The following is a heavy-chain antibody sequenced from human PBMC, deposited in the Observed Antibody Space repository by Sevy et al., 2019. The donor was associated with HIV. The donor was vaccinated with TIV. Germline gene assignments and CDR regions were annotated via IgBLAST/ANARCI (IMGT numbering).Heavy chain of an antibody. CDR2: INTSGST. D-gene: IGHD7-27*01. V-gene: IGHV4-4*07. CDR3: ARSNWVTATNGFSKSYYFDY. Sequence: SETLSLTCTVSGDSVTSYFWAWIRQPAGKGLEWIGRINTSGSTNYNPSLKSRVTMSVDTSKGQFSLKVTSLTAADTAIYFCARSNWVTATNGFSKSYYFDYWGQGALVTVSS. CDR1: GDSVTSYF. J-gene: IGHJ4*02.